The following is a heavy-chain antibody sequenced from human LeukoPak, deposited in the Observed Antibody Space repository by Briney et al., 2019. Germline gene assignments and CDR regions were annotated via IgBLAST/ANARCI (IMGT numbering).Heavy chain of an antibody. CDR3: ARAREGYYGSGSYACYFDD. V-gene: IGHV3-11*04. CDR1: GFTFSDYY. Sequence: GGSLRLSCAASGFTFSDYYISWIRQAPGNGLEWVSYISISGSTIYYSDSLKGRFTISRDNAKNSLYLQTNSLRAEDTAVYYCARAREGYYGSGSYACYFDDWGQGTLVTVSS. J-gene: IGHJ4*02. D-gene: IGHD3-10*01. CDR2: ISISGSTI.